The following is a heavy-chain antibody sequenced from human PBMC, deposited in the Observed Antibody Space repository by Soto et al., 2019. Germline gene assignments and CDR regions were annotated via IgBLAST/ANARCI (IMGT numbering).Heavy chain of an antibody. Sequence: ASVKVSCNASGYTFSKYGIIWVRQAPGQGLEWMGWISAYNGDTNYAQKLQGRVTMTTDTSTSTVYMELRSLRSDDTAVYYCARGYGHDYWGQGTLVTVSS. CDR3: ARGYGHDY. CDR1: GYTFSKYG. D-gene: IGHD1-1*01. CDR2: ISAYNGDT. V-gene: IGHV1-18*01. J-gene: IGHJ4*02.